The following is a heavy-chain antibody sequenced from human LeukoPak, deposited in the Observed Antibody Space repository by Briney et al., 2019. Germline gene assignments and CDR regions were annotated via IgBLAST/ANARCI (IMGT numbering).Heavy chain of an antibody. D-gene: IGHD4-17*01. J-gene: IGHJ4*02. Sequence: PSETLSLTCTVSGGSISSGGYYWRWIRQHPGKGLEWIGYIYYSGSTYYNPSLKSRVTISVDTSKNQFSLKLSSVTAADTAVYYCATHGDLFPDYWGQGTLVTVSS. CDR1: GGSISSGGYY. CDR3: ATHGDLFPDY. CDR2: IYYSGST. V-gene: IGHV4-31*03.